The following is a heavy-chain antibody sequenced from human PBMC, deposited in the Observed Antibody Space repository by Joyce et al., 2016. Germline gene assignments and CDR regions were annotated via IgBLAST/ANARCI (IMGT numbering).Heavy chain of an antibody. Sequence: EVQLVQSGAEVKKPGASLKISCKGSGYSFSSYWIGWVRQMPGKGLGWMGLIYPGDSDTRYSPSFQGQVTISADKSSRTAYLKWSSLKASDTAIYFCARPSVTHSFYYYPVDVWGQGTTVTVSS. D-gene: IGHD4-11*01. CDR1: GYSFSSYW. J-gene: IGHJ6*02. V-gene: IGHV5-51*01. CDR3: ARPSVTHSFYYYPVDV. CDR2: IYPGDSDT.